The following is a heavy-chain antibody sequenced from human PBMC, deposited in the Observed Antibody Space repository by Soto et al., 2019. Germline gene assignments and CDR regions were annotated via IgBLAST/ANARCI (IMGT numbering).Heavy chain of an antibody. CDR2: IGSSGGYT. V-gene: IGHV3-11*06. Sequence: VQLVESGGGLVQPGGSLRLSCTASGFIFSDYAMNWVRQAPGKGLEWVSYIGSSGGYTNYADSVKGRFTISTDNAKNSLYLQMSSLRAEDTAVYFCARGGREAAVDYWGQGTLVTVSS. CDR3: ARGGREAAVDY. CDR1: GFIFSDYA. D-gene: IGHD1-26*01. J-gene: IGHJ4*02.